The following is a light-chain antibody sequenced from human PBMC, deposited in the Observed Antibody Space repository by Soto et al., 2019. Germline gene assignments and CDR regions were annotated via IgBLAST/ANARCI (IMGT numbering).Light chain of an antibody. CDR1: TSDVGGYNY. V-gene: IGLV2-14*01. CDR3: SSYTSSSTRV. Sequence: QSVLTQPASVSGSPGQSITISCTGTTSDVGGYNYGSWYQQHPGKAPKLVIFEVSNRPSGISNRFSGSKSGNTASLTISGLQAEDEADYYCSSYTSSSTRVFGGGTQLTVL. J-gene: IGLJ7*01. CDR2: EVS.